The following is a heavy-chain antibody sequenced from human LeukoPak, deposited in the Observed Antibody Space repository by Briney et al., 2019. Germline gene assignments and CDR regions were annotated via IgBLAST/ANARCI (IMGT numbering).Heavy chain of an antibody. Sequence: ASVKVSCKASGYTFTGYYMHWVRPAPGQGREWMGWINPNSGGTNYAQKFQGRVTMTRDTSISTAYMELSRLRSDDTAVYYCARGFCGGDCFSYWFDPWGQGTLVTVSS. CDR2: INPNSGGT. D-gene: IGHD2-21*02. J-gene: IGHJ5*02. V-gene: IGHV1-2*02. CDR3: ARGFCGGDCFSYWFDP. CDR1: GYTFTGYY.